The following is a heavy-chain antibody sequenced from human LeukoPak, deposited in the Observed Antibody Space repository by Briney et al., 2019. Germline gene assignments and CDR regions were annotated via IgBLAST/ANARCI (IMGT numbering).Heavy chain of an antibody. V-gene: IGHV4-34*01. D-gene: IGHD3-22*01. CDR2: INHSGST. CDR3: ARWSSNYYDSSGRRFDP. J-gene: IGHJ5*02. Sequence: SETLSLTCAVYGGSFSGYYWSWIRQPPGKGMEWLGEINHSGSTNYNPSLKSRVTISVDTSKNQFSLKLSSVTAADTAVYYCARWSSNYYDSSGRRFDPWGQGTLVTVYS. CDR1: GGSFSGYY.